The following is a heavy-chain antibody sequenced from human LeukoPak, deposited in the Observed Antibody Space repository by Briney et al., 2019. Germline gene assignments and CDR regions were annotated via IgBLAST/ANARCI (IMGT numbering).Heavy chain of an antibody. D-gene: IGHD6-25*01. CDR3: ARHQAAADDYSDY. Sequence: SETLSLTCTVSGGSIRSYYWGWIRQPAGKGLEWIGHIYTSGSTNYNPSLKSRVTMSVDTSKNQFSLKLSSVTAADTAVYYCARHQAAADDYSDYWGQGTLVTVSS. CDR2: IYTSGST. J-gene: IGHJ4*02. CDR1: GGSIRSYY. V-gene: IGHV4-4*07.